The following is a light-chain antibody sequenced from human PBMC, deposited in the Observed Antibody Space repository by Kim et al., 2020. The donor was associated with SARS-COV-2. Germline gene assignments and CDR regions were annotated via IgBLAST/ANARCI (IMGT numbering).Light chain of an antibody. J-gene: IGLJ3*02. CDR3: QAWDSSINWV. CDR1: KLGDKY. CDR2: QDS. Sequence: VYQGQTASITCSGDKLGDKYACWYQQKPGQSPVLVIYQDSKRPSGIPERFSGSNSGNTATLTISGTQAMDEADYYCQAWDSSINWVFGGGTQLTVL. V-gene: IGLV3-1*01.